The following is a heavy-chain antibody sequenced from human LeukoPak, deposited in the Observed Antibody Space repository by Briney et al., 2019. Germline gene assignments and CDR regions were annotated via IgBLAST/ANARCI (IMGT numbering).Heavy chain of an antibody. CDR1: GGSIIIYY. J-gene: IGHJ5*02. Sequence: PSEALSLTCTVSGGSIIIYYWSWIRQPPGKGLEWIGYIYYSGSTNYNPSLKSRVTISVDTSKNQFSLKLSSATAADTAVYYCAREAQGYDSSGFDPWGQGILVTVSS. D-gene: IGHD3-22*01. CDR2: IYYSGST. CDR3: AREAQGYDSSGFDP. V-gene: IGHV4-59*01.